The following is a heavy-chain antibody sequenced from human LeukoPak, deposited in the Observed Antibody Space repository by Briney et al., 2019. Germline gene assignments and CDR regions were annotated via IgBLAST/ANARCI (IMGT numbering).Heavy chain of an antibody. Sequence: SVKVSCEASGGTFSSYAISWVRQAPGQGLEWMGRIIPIFGTANYAQKFQGRVTITTDESTSTAYMELSSLRSEDTAVYYCARASYYDSSVPFDYWGQGTLVTVSS. V-gene: IGHV1-69*05. CDR3: ARASYYDSSVPFDY. CDR1: GGTFSSYA. CDR2: IIPIFGTA. J-gene: IGHJ4*02. D-gene: IGHD3-22*01.